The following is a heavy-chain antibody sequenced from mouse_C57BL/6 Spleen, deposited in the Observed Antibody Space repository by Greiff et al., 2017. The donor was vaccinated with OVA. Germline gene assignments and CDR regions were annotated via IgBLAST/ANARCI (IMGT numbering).Heavy chain of an antibody. CDR1: GFTFSDYG. CDR2: ISNLAYSI. Sequence: EVHLVESGGGLVQPGGSLKLSCAASGFTFSDYGMAWVRQAPRKGPEWVAFISNLAYSIYYADTVTGRFTISISNAKNTLYLEMSSLRSEDTAMYYGARHCYDYEDAMDYWGQGTSVTVSS. CDR3: ARHCYDYEDAMDY. V-gene: IGHV5-15*01. J-gene: IGHJ4*01. D-gene: IGHD2-4*01.